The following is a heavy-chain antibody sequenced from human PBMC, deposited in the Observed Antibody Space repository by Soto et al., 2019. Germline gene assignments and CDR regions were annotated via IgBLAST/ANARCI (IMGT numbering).Heavy chain of an antibody. CDR1: GFTFSDYY. D-gene: IGHD5-12*01. CDR3: ARDDGYNYRGDY. V-gene: IGHV3-11*01. CDR2: ISSSGTTI. J-gene: IGHJ4*02. Sequence: QVQLVESGGXLVKPGGSLRLSCAASGFTFSDYYMSWIRQAPGKGLEWISYISSSGTTIYIADSVRGRFTISRDNVKNSLYLQMNSLRAEDTAVYYCARDDGYNYRGDYWGQGTLVTVSS.